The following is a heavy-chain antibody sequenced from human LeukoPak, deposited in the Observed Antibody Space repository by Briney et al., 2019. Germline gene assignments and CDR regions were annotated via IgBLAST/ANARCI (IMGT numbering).Heavy chain of an antibody. D-gene: IGHD5-12*01. CDR2: INHSGST. J-gene: IGHJ6*02. CDR1: GGSFSGYY. CDR3: ARVGGYSGYDLPNYYYYGMDV. V-gene: IGHV4-34*01. Sequence: SETLSLTCAVYGGSFSGYYWSWIRQPPGKGLEWIGEINHSGSTNYNPSLKSRVTISVDTSKNQFSLKLSSVTAADTVVYYCARVGGYSGYDLPNYYYYGMDVWGQGTTVTVSS.